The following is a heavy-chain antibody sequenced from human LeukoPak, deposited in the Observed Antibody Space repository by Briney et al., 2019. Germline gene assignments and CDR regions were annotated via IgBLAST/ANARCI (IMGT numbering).Heavy chain of an antibody. D-gene: IGHD5-18*01. J-gene: IGHJ4*02. CDR2: IYYSGST. CDR1: GGSISSYY. Sequence: PSETLSLTCTVSGGSISSYYWSWIRQPPGKGLEWIGYIYYSGSTNYNPSLKSRVTISVDTSKNQFSLKLSSVTAADTAVYYCARVRYSYETGYFDYWGQGTLVTVSS. CDR3: ARVRYSYETGYFDY. V-gene: IGHV4-59*01.